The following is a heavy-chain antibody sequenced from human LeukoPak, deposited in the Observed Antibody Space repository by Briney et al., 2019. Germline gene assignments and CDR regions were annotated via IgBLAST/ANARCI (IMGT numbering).Heavy chain of an antibody. V-gene: IGHV3-53*01. CDR2: IYSGGST. CDR1: GFTVSSNY. CDR3: AREGDIAAAGTYGY. D-gene: IGHD6-13*01. J-gene: IGHJ4*02. Sequence: GGSLRLSCAASGFTVSSNYMSWVRQAPGKGLEWVSVIYSGGSTYYADSVKGRFTISRDNSKNTLFLQMNSLRAEDTAVYYCAREGDIAAAGTYGYWGQGTLVTVSS.